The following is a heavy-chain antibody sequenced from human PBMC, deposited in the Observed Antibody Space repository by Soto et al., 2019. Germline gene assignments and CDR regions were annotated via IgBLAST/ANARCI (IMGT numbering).Heavy chain of an antibody. V-gene: IGHV4-39*01. CDR1: GGSISSSTYY. CDR3: ARHQYYYDSSGYTLDY. CDR2: VYYSGST. D-gene: IGHD3-22*01. J-gene: IGHJ4*02. Sequence: PSETLSLTCTVSGGSISSSTYYWGWIRQPPGKGLAWIGSVYYSGSTYYNPSLKSRVTISVDTSNNQFSLKLNSVTAADTAVYYCARHQYYYDSSGYTLDYWGQGTLVTVSS.